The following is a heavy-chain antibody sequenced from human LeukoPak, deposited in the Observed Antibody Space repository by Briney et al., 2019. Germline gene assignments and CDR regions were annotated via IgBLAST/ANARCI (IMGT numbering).Heavy chain of an antibody. CDR2: CGTDGDT. CDR3: AKKTPGTYPFDS. CDR1: GFTFSSSA. V-gene: IGHV3-23*01. D-gene: IGHD6-13*01. Sequence: GGSLRLSCAASGFTFSSSALNWVRQAPGKGLEWVSACGTDGDTYYADSVKGRFTISRDNSRHTLYLQMTGLRAEDTAVYYCAKKTPGTYPFDSWGQGTLVSVSP. J-gene: IGHJ4*02.